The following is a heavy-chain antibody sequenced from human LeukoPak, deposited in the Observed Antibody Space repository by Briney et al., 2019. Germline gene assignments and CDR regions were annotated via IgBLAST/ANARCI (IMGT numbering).Heavy chain of an antibody. CDR1: GYTFTSYY. CDR2: ISPGGGST. D-gene: IGHD5-18*01. J-gene: IGHJ4*02. V-gene: IGHV1-46*01. CDR3: ARGAAMLELDY. Sequence: ASVKVSCKASGYTFTSYYMHWVRQAPGQGLEWMGIISPGGGSTSYAEKFQGRVTMTRDTSTSTVYMELSSLRSEDTAVYYCARGAAMLELDYWGQGTLVTVSS.